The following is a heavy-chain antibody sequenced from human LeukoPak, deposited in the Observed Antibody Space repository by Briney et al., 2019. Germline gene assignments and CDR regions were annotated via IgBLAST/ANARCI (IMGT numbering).Heavy chain of an antibody. CDR3: ARNLPDHYYYYGMDV. CDR2: IYSGGST. V-gene: IGHV3-66*01. J-gene: IGHJ6*02. D-gene: IGHD1-14*01. CDR1: GFTVSSNY. Sequence: PGGSLSLSCAASGFTVSSNYMSWVRQAPGKGLEWVSVIYSGGSTYYADSVKGRFTISRDNSKNTLYLQMNSLRAEDTAVYYCARNLPDHYYYYGMDVWGQGTTVTVSS.